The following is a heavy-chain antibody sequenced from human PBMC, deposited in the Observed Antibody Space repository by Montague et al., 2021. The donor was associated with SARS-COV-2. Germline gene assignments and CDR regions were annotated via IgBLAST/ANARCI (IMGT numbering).Heavy chain of an antibody. CDR1: GGSFSGHY. J-gene: IGHJ6*03. CDR2: INNSGST. Sequence: SETLSLTCAVYGGSFSGHYWSWIRQSPGKGLECIGEINNSGSTNYNPSLKSRVTISVDTSKNQFSLKLHSVTAADTAVYYCARGRIEVSMIVVVLTGASYYMDVWGKGTTVTVSS. CDR3: ARGRIEVSMIVVVLTGASYYMDV. D-gene: IGHD3-22*01. V-gene: IGHV4-34*01.